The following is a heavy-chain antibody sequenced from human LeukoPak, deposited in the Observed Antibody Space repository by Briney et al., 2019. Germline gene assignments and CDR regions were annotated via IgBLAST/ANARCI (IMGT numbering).Heavy chain of an antibody. J-gene: IGHJ4*02. CDR2: ISAYNGNT. CDR3: ASGSPYGNYDILTGYPFDY. Sequence: GASVKVSCKASGYTFTSYGISWVRQAPGQGLEWMGWISAYNGNTNYAQKLQGRVTMTTDTSTSTAYMELRSLRSDDTAVYYCASGSPYGNYDILTGYPFDYWGQGTLVTVSS. D-gene: IGHD3-9*01. V-gene: IGHV1-18*01. CDR1: GYTFTSYG.